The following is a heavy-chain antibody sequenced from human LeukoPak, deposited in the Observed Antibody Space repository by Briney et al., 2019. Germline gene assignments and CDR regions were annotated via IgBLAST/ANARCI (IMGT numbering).Heavy chain of an antibody. Sequence: ETLSPTCTVSGGSISSYYWSWVRQAPGKGLEWVSDISGSGDFTYYADSVKGRFTISGDKSKNTLYLQMNSLRAEDTAVYYCAKDGARDGYNYPDYWGQGTLVTVSS. V-gene: IGHV3-23*01. CDR1: GGSISSYY. D-gene: IGHD5-24*01. CDR3: AKDGARDGYNYPDY. CDR2: ISGSGDFT. J-gene: IGHJ4*02.